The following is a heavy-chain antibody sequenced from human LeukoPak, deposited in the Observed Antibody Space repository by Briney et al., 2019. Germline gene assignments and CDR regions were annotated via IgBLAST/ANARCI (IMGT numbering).Heavy chain of an antibody. CDR2: IYPGDSDT. D-gene: IGHD2-2*01. V-gene: IGHV5-51*01. Sequence: GESLKISCKGSGYSFTSYWIGWVRQMPGKGLEWMGIIYPGDSDTRYSPSFQGQVTISADKSISTAYLQWSSLKASDTAMYYCARRAKQYQLLPYYYYMDVWGKGPTVTVSS. CDR3: ARRAKQYQLLPYYYYMDV. CDR1: GYSFTSYW. J-gene: IGHJ6*03.